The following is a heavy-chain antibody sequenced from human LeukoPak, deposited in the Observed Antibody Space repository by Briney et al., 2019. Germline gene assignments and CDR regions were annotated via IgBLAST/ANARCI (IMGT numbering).Heavy chain of an antibody. CDR2: INPNSGGT. V-gene: IGHV1-2*02. CDR3: ARNSYYGMDV. CDR1: GYTFTGYY. J-gene: IGHJ6*02. Sequence: GASVKVSCKASGYTFTGYYMHWVRQAPGQGLEWMGWINPNSGGTNYAQTFQGRVTMTRDTSISTAYMELSRLRSDDTAVYYCARNSYYGMDVWCQGTRVTVSS.